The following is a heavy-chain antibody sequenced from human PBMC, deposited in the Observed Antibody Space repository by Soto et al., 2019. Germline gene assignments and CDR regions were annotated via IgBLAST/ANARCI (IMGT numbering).Heavy chain of an antibody. J-gene: IGHJ5*02. Sequence: GGSLRLSCTASGFTFSSYWMSWVRQAPGKGLEWVANIKQDGSEKYYVDSVKGRFTISRDNAKNSLYLQMNSLRAEDTAVYYCARSPTNWNYNSWFDPWGQGTLVTVSS. V-gene: IGHV3-7*01. CDR1: GFTFSSYW. CDR3: ARSPTNWNYNSWFDP. D-gene: IGHD1-7*01. CDR2: IKQDGSEK.